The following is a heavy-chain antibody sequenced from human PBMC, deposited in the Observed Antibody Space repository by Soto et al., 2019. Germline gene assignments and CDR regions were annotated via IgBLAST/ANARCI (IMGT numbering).Heavy chain of an antibody. CDR3: ASLPRDYYDFWSGDQNYYYYYIDV. Sequence: SSETLSLTCTVSGGSISSSSYYWGWIRQPPGKGLEWIGSIYYSGSTYYNPSLKSRVTISVDTSKNQFSLKLSSVTAADTAVYYCASLPRDYYDFWSGDQNYYYYYIDVWGKGPTFTVSS. J-gene: IGHJ6*03. V-gene: IGHV4-39*01. D-gene: IGHD3-3*01. CDR2: IYYSGST. CDR1: GGSISSSSYY.